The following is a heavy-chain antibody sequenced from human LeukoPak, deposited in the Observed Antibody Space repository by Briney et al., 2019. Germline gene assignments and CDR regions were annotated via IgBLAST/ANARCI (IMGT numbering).Heavy chain of an antibody. J-gene: IGHJ5*02. V-gene: IGHV4-61*02. CDR1: GGSISSGSYY. Sequence: PSQTLSLTCTVSGGSISSGSYYWSWIRQPAGKGLEWIGRIYTSGSTNYNPSLKSRVTISVYTSKNQFSLKLSSVTAADTAVYYCARAGGYCSSTSCYGFRFDPWGQGTLVTVSS. CDR2: IYTSGST. CDR3: ARAGGYCSSTSCYGFRFDP. D-gene: IGHD2-2*01.